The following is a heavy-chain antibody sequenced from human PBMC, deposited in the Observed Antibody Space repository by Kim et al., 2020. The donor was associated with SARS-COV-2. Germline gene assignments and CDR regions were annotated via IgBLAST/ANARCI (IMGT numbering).Heavy chain of an antibody. CDR2: FDPEDGET. CDR3: ATDCSDSSGYYGAFDI. CDR1: GYTLTELS. V-gene: IGHV1-24*01. D-gene: IGHD3-22*01. J-gene: IGHJ3*02. Sequence: ASVKVSCKVSGYTLTELSMHWVRQAPGKGLEWMGGFDPEDGETIYAQKVQGRVTMTEDTSTDTAYMELSSLRSEDTAVYYCATDCSDSSGYYGAFDIWGQGTMVTVSS.